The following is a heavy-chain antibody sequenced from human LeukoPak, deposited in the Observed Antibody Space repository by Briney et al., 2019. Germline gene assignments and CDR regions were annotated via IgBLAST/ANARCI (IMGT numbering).Heavy chain of an antibody. CDR3: ARDTPETIVGATY. V-gene: IGHV3-48*03. D-gene: IGHD1-26*01. J-gene: IGHJ4*02. CDR2: ISSSGSTI. CDR1: GFTFSSYE. Sequence: LTGGSLRLSCAASGFTFSSYEVNWVRQAPGKGLEWVSYISSSGSTIYYADSVKGRFTISRDNAKNSLYLQMNSLRAEDTAVYYCARDTPETIVGATYWGQGTLVTVSS.